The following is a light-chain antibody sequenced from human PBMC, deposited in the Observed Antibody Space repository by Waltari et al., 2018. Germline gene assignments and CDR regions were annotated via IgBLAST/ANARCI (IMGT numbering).Light chain of an antibody. Sequence: QSVLTQSPSVSGAPGQRVTISCTGTSSNTGAGYDVHWYQHLPRTVPRLLIYGNTNRPSGVPDRISGSRSGTSASLAITGLQAEDEADYYCQSYDSSLSVNVVFGGGTKLTVL. V-gene: IGLV1-40*01. CDR1: SSNTGAGYD. CDR2: GNT. CDR3: QSYDSSLSVNVV. J-gene: IGLJ2*01.